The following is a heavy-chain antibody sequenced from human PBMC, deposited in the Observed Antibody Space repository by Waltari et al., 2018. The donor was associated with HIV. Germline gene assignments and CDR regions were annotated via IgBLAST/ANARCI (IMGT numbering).Heavy chain of an antibody. CDR3: ARQRKYCSGGSCYGGAFDI. V-gene: IGHV5-51*01. CDR1: GYSFTSYW. J-gene: IGHJ3*02. CDR2: IYPGDSDT. D-gene: IGHD2-15*01. Sequence: EVQLVQSGAEVKKPGESLKISCKGYGYSFTSYWIGRVRQLHGKGPEWMGIIYPGDSDTRYSPSFQGQVTISADKSISTAYLQGSSLKASDTAMYYCARQRKYCSGGSCYGGAFDIWGQGTMVTVSS.